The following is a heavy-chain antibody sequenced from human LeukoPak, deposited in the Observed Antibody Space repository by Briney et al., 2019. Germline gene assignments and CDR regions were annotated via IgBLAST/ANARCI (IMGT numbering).Heavy chain of an antibody. D-gene: IGHD3-10*01. CDR2: ISSSSSYI. J-gene: IGHJ5*02. CDR3: ARDLGYYGSGTFDP. V-gene: IGHV3-21*01. CDR1: GFTFSSYS. Sequence: PGGSLRLSCAASGFTFSSYSMNWVRQAPGKGLEWVSSISSSSSYIYYADSVKGRFTISRDNAKNSLYLQMNSLRAEDTAVYYCARDLGYYGSGTFDPWGQGTLVTVSS.